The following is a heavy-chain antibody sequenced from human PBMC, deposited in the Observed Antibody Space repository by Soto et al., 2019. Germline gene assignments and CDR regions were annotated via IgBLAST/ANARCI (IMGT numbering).Heavy chain of an antibody. CDR1: GGSISSGGYY. CDR2: IYYSGST. CDR3: ASMIVGATNERLEAFDI. J-gene: IGHJ3*02. D-gene: IGHD1-26*01. V-gene: IGHV4-31*03. Sequence: SETLSLTCTVSGGSISSGGYYWSWIRQHPGKGLEWIGYIYYSGSTYYNPSLKSRVTISVDTSKNQFSLKLRSVTAADTAVYYCASMIVGATNERLEAFDIWGQVKMVTVSS.